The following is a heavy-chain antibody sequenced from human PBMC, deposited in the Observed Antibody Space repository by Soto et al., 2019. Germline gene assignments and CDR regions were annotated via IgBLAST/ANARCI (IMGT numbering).Heavy chain of an antibody. V-gene: IGHV1-58*01. CDR1: GITFTSSA. CDR2: IVVGSGNT. CDR3: AADPGQVPYPGGFDP. J-gene: IGHJ5*02. Sequence: SVKVSCKASGITFTSSAVQWVRLALGQRLEWIGWIVVGSGNTNYAQKFQERVTITRDMSTSTAYMELSSLRSEDTAVYYCAADPGQVPYPGGFDPWGQGTLVTVSS.